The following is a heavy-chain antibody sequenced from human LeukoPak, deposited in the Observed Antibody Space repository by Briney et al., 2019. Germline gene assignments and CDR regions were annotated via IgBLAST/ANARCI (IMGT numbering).Heavy chain of an antibody. CDR1: GFTFSSYS. Sequence: PGGSLRLSCAASGFTFSSYSMNWIRQAPGKGLEWVSSMSNSGSYVYYADAVEGRFTISRDNAKNSLNLQMNSLRAEDTALYYCARGLPYNDAFDIWGQGTMVTVSS. CDR3: ARGLPYNDAFDI. D-gene: IGHD4-11*01. J-gene: IGHJ3*02. CDR2: MSNSGSYV. V-gene: IGHV3-21*01.